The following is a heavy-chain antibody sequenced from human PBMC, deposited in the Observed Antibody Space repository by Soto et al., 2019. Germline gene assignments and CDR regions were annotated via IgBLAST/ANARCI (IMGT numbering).Heavy chain of an antibody. V-gene: IGHV4-59*02. CDR1: GVSVNSYY. D-gene: IGHD3-3*01. J-gene: IGHJ6*02. CDR3: ARSNPATIFGGLTPHGADV. CDR2: IYHSGAT. Sequence: QVQLQESGPGLVKPSETLSLACTVSGVSVNSYYWCWIRQSPGKGLEWIGYIYHSGATNYNPSLKRPVTISTDTAENQFSLKLTSVTAADTAVYYCARSNPATIFGGLTPHGADVWGQGTTVTVSS.